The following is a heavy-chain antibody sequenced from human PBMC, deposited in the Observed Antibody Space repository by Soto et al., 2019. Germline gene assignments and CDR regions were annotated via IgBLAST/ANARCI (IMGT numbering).Heavy chain of an antibody. Sequence: EVQLVESGGDLVQAGGSLRLSCVASGFSFTSFFMTWVRQAPGKGLEWVANMREDGSEKYYVVSVKGRFTISTDNSKNLVFLDINGLRPEDTAVYFCARTFDQDLHSYESWGQGTLVTVSP. V-gene: IGHV3-7*03. CDR1: GFSFTSFF. J-gene: IGHJ4*02. CDR2: MREDGSEK. CDR3: ARTFDQDLHSYES. D-gene: IGHD2-15*01.